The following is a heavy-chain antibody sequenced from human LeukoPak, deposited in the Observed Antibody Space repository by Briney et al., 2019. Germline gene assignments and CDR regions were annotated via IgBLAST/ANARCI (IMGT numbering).Heavy chain of an antibody. D-gene: IGHD6-19*01. V-gene: IGHV4-4*02. Sequence: PSGTLSLTCAVPGGSISSSNWWSWVRRPPGKGREWTGEIYYSGSTDYNPSLKSRVTISVDKSKNQFSLKLSSVTAADTAVYYCAGTPGIAVASHNFDYWGQGTLVTVSS. CDR3: AGTPGIAVASHNFDY. J-gene: IGHJ4*02. CDR1: GGSISSSNW. CDR2: IYYSGST.